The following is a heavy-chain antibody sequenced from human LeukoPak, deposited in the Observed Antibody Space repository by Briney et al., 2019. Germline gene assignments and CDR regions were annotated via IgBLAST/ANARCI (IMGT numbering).Heavy chain of an antibody. J-gene: IGHJ2*01. Sequence: GGSLRLSCAASGFTFSSYAMSWVRQAPGKGLEWVSGISGSGGSTYYADSVKGRFTISRDNSKNTLYLQMNSLRAEDAAIYYCAKIRFYYDSSFDYWYFDLWGRGTLVTVSS. D-gene: IGHD3-22*01. CDR2: ISGSGGST. CDR1: GFTFSSYA. CDR3: AKIRFYYDSSFDYWYFDL. V-gene: IGHV3-23*01.